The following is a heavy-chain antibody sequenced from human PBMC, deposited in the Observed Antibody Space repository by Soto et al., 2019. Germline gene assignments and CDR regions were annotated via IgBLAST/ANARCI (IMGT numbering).Heavy chain of an antibody. J-gene: IGHJ6*02. V-gene: IGHV3-33*01. Sequence: GGSLRLSCAASGFTFSSYGMHWVRQAPGKGLEWVAVIWYDGSNKYYADSVKGRFTISRDNSKNTLYLQMSSLRAEDTAVYYCARVHIAVAGTIDYYYYGMDVWGQGTTVTVSS. CDR2: IWYDGSNK. CDR3: ARVHIAVAGTIDYYYYGMDV. D-gene: IGHD6-19*01. CDR1: GFTFSSYG.